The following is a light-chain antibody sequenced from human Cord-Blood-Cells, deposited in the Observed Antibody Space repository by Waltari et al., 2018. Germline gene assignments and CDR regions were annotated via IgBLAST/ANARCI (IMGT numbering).Light chain of an antibody. Sequence: QLVLTQSPSASASLGASVTLTCTLSSGHSTYAIAWHQQQPEKGPRYLMTLNSDGSHSKGAGSPDRLSGSSSGAVRYRTISSLQSEDQADYYCQTEGTSIRAVFGGGTQLTVL. CDR3: QTEGTSIRAV. J-gene: IGLJ7*01. V-gene: IGLV4-69*01. CDR2: LNSDGSH. CDR1: SGHSTYA.